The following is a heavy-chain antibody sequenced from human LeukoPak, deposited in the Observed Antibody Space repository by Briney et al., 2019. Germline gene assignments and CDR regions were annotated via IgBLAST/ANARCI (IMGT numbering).Heavy chain of an antibody. CDR3: ARGGTDDDFDI. Sequence: AGSLRLSCAASGFTFSSYWMHWVRQAPGKGLVWVSRINGDGSSTTYADSVKGRFTISRDNAKNTLYMQMNSLRAEDTAVYYCARGGTDDDFDIWGQGTMVTVSS. CDR1: GFTFSSYW. J-gene: IGHJ3*02. CDR2: INGDGSST. V-gene: IGHV3-74*01. D-gene: IGHD1-26*01.